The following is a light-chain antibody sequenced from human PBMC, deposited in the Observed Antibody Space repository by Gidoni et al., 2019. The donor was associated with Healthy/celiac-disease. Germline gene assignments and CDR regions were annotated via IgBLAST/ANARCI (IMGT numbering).Light chain of an antibody. CDR3: QQYGSSPWT. CDR1: QSVSSSY. V-gene: IGKV3-20*01. J-gene: IGKJ1*01. CDR2: RAS. Sequence: EFVLTQSPGTLSLSPGERATLSCRAMQSVSSSYLAWYQQKPGQAPRLLIYRASSRATGIPDRFSGSGSGTDFTLTISRLEPEDFAVYYCQQYGSSPWTFGQGTKVEIK.